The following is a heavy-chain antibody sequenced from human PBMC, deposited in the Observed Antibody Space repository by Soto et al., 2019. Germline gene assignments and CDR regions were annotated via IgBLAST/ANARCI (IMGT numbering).Heavy chain of an antibody. CDR3: AKDIALVRGVIIDMDV. CDR1: GFIFSNYG. V-gene: IGHV3-30*18. D-gene: IGHD3-10*01. CDR2: ISYDGDNK. Sequence: GGSLRLSCAASGFIFSNYGMHWVRQAPGKGLEWVAAISYDGDNKYYADSVKGRFTISRDNSKNTLSLQMNSLRDEDTAVYYCAKDIALVRGVIIDMDVWGQGTTVTVSS. J-gene: IGHJ6*02.